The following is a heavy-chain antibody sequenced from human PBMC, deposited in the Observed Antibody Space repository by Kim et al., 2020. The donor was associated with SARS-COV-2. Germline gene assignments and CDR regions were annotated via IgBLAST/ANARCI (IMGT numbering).Heavy chain of an antibody. CDR1: GFTVSSYY. CDR3: STDGRATANYNSIEL. J-gene: IGHJ5*02. D-gene: IGHD1-1*01. CDR2: LYAGGSI. V-gene: IGHV3-66*01. Sequence: GGSLRLSCVASGFTVSSYYMRWVRQAPGKGLEWLSVLYAGGSIFYADSAKGRLTISTDNSKKTIFHQMNSRLTEEKAAYYCSTDGRATANYNSIELWGQG.